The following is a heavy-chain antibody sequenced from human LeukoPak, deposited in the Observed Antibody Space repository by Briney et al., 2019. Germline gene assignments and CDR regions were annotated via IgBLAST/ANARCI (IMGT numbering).Heavy chain of an antibody. CDR3: ARAGYALVISH. V-gene: IGHV4-30-4*07. CDR1: GGSISSGSYY. D-gene: IGHD3-9*01. J-gene: IGHJ1*01. CDR2: IYDSGST. Sequence: PSETLSLTCTVSGGSISSGSYYWSWIRQPPGKGLEWIGYIYDSGSTYYNPTFKSRVTISIDTSKNQFSLKMISVTAADTAVYYCARAGYALVISHWGQGTLVTVSS.